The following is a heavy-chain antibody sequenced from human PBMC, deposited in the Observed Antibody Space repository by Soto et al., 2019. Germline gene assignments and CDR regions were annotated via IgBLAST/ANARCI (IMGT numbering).Heavy chain of an antibody. CDR2: TYYRSKWYN. J-gene: IGHJ6*02. V-gene: IGHV6-1*01. CDR3: ARAPTIFGVVSTVPYGMDV. Sequence: SQTLSLTCAISGESVSSNSAAWNWIRQSPSRGLEWLGRTYYRSKWYNDYAVSVKSRITINPDTSKNQFSLQLNSVTPEDTAVYYCARAPTIFGVVSTVPYGMDVWGQGPTVTVSS. CDR1: GESVSSNSAA. D-gene: IGHD3-3*01.